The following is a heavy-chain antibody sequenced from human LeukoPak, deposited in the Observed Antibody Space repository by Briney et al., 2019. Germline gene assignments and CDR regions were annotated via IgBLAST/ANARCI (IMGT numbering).Heavy chain of an antibody. CDR1: GGSISNYY. Sequence: SETLSLTCNVSGGSISNYYWSWIRQPPGKGLEWIGYMYHTGHTMYNSSLKSRVTMSLDTSKNHFSLRLSSVTAADTAVYYCARLTEGGSSGWYERSGSFDYWGQGTLVTVSS. V-gene: IGHV4-59*08. CDR2: MYHTGHT. J-gene: IGHJ4*02. CDR3: ARLTEGGSSGWYERSGSFDY. D-gene: IGHD6-19*01.